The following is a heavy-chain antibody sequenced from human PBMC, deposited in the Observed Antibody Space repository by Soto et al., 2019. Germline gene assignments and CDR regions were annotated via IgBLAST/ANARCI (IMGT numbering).Heavy chain of an antibody. D-gene: IGHD2-15*01. J-gene: IGHJ6*02. CDR3: AGGVDCSGGSSCSFYYYYYGFDV. CDR1: GYTFTSYG. V-gene: IGHV1-18*04. Sequence: QVQLVQSGTEVKKPGASVKVSCKASGYTFTSYGISWVRQAPGQGLEWMGWISAYNDNTIYTQKLQGRVTMTTDTSPSTTYMELRSLRSDDAAVYYCAGGVDCSGGSSCSFYYYYYGFDVWGQGTTLTVSS. CDR2: ISAYNDNT.